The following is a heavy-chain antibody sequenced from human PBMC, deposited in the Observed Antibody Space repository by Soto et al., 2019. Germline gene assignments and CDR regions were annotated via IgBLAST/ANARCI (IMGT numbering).Heavy chain of an antibody. CDR1: GFPFSDYA. CDR3: AKDHYVQPPSGWFDP. CDR2: ITGRGDST. Sequence: EVQLLESEGGLVQPGGSLRLSCAASGFPFSDYAMHWVRQTPGKGLEGVSAITGRGDSTYYADSVKGRFTISRDNSKSTMYLQMVSLRAEDTAVYYCAKDHYVQPPSGWFDPWGQGTVVTVSS. D-gene: IGHD3-10*02. V-gene: IGHV3-23*01. J-gene: IGHJ5*02.